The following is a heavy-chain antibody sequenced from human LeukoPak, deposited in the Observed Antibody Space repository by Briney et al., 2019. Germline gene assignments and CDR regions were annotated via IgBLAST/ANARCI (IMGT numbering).Heavy chain of an antibody. Sequence: SETLSLTCTVSGGSISSYYWSWIRQPPGKGLEWIGYIYNSGSTNYNPSLKSRVTISVDSSKNQFSLKLSFVTAADTAVYYCASFMTNRDWFDPWGQGTLVTVSS. CDR3: ASFMTNRDWFDP. CDR2: IYNSGST. J-gene: IGHJ5*02. V-gene: IGHV4-59*01. CDR1: GGSISSYY.